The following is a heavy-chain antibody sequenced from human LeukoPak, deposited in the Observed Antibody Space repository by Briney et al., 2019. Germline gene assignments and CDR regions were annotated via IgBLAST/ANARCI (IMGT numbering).Heavy chain of an antibody. Sequence: SSETLSLTCTVSGGSISSSSYYWGWIRQPPGKGLEWIGSIYYSGSTYYNPSLKSRVTISVDTSKNQFSLKLSSVTAADTAVYYCARGRLRYSDWPFGGAFDIWGQGTMVTVST. CDR1: GGSISSSSYY. J-gene: IGHJ3*02. CDR2: IYYSGST. CDR3: ARGRLRYSDWPFGGAFDI. V-gene: IGHV4-39*07. D-gene: IGHD3-9*01.